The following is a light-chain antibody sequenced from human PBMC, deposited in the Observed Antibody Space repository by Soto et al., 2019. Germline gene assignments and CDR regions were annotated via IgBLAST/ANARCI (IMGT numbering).Light chain of an antibody. J-gene: IGKJ4*01. CDR3: QQANHFPLT. V-gene: IGKV1-12*01. Sequence: DIQMTQSPSSVSASGGDTVSITCRASQGINNWLAWYQQKPGKAPQVLIYAASSLQSGVPSRFSGSGFGTDFTLTITSLQPEDFATYFCQQANHFPLTFGGGNKIEIK. CDR2: AAS. CDR1: QGINNW.